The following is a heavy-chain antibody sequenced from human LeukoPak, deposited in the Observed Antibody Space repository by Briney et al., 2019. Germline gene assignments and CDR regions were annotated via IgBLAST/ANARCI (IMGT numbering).Heavy chain of an antibody. CDR1: GFIVSNNF. CDR3: TRSGYCSSTSCLYGMDV. D-gene: IGHD2-2*01. J-gene: IGHJ6*02. V-gene: IGHV3-49*03. Sequence: GALRLSCAASGFIVSNNFMSWFRQAPGKGLEWVGFIRSKIYGGTTEYAASVKGRFIISRDDSKSIGYLQMNSLKTEDTAVYYCTRSGYCSSTSCLYGMDVWGQGTTVTVSS. CDR2: IRSKIYGGTT.